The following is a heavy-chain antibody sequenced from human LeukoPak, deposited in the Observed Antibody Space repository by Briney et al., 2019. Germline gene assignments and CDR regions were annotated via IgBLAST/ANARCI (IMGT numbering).Heavy chain of an antibody. V-gene: IGHV3-30*02. CDR3: ATDGSGSYFGY. J-gene: IGHJ4*02. D-gene: IGHD3-10*01. Sequence: PGGSLRLSCVASGLTFSNYGMHWVRRAPGKGLEWVTFITYDGRSDYYADTVKGRFTITRDKAKNTLYLQMNSLRVEDTATYFCATDGSGSYFGYWGQGTQVTVSS. CDR2: ITYDGRSD. CDR1: GLTFSNYG.